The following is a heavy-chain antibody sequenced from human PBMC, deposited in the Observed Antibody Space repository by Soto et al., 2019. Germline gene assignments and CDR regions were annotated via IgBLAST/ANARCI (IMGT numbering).Heavy chain of an antibody. J-gene: IGHJ6*02. V-gene: IGHV3-15*07. CDR1: GFTFSNAW. Sequence: GGSLRLSCAASGFTFSNAWMNWVRQAPGKGLEWVGRIKSKTDGGTTDYAAPVKGRFTISRDDSKNTLYLQMNSLKTEDTAVYYCTTDQRSPDTAMDSLGMDVWGQGTTVTVSS. CDR2: IKSKTDGGTT. CDR3: TTDQRSPDTAMDSLGMDV. D-gene: IGHD5-18*01.